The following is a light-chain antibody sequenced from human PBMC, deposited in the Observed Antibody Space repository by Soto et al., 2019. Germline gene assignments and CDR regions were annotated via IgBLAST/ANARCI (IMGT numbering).Light chain of an antibody. Sequence: QSVLTQPPSASGAPGQSVAISCTGTSSDVGGYNYVSWYQQHPGKAPKLMIYEVNKRPSGVPDRCSGSNSGNTASLTVSGLQAEDEDDYYCSSYASSSNVFGTGTKLTVL. CDR1: SSDVGGYNY. J-gene: IGLJ1*01. CDR3: SSYASSSNV. CDR2: EVN. V-gene: IGLV2-8*01.